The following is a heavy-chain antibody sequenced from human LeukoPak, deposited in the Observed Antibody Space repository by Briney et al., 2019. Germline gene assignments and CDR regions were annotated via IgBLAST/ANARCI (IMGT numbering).Heavy chain of an antibody. V-gene: IGHV3-23*01. CDR2: ISGSGGST. J-gene: IGHJ6*04. CDR1: GFTFSSYA. CDR3: AKGPSSGWWDYYYGMDV. Sequence: GGSLTLSCAASGFTFSSYAMSWVRQAPGKGLEWVSAISGSGGSTYYADSVKGRFTISRDNSKNTLYLQMNSLRAEDTAVYYCAKGPSSGWWDYYYGMDVWGKGTTVTVSS. D-gene: IGHD6-19*01.